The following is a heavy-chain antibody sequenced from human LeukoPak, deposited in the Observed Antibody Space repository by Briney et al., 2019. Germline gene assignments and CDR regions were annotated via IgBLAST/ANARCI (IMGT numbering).Heavy chain of an antibody. V-gene: IGHV6-1*01. J-gene: IGHJ4*02. CDR3: ARGDIAVAGGTYYFDY. CDR2: TYYRSKWYN. CDR1: GDSVSINSAA. D-gene: IGHD6-19*01. Sequence: SQTLSLTRAISGDSVSINSAAWTWIRQSPSRGLEWLGRTYYRSKWYNDYAVSVKSRITINPDTSKNQFSLQLNSVTPEDTAVYYCARGDIAVAGGTYYFDYWGQGTLVTVSS.